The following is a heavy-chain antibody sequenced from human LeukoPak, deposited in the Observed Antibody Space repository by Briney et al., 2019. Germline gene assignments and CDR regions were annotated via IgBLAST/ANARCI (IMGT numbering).Heavy chain of an antibody. CDR3: ARAPDGDYGSGDVYDAFDI. CDR2: IYYSGST. D-gene: IGHD3-10*01. Sequence: SETLSLTCTVSGGSISSSSYYWGWIRQPPGKGLEWIGSIYYSGSTYYNPSLKSRVTISVDTSKNQFSLKLSSVTAADTAVYYCARAPDGDYGSGDVYDAFDIWGQGTMVTVSS. V-gene: IGHV4-39*07. CDR1: GGSISSSSYY. J-gene: IGHJ3*02.